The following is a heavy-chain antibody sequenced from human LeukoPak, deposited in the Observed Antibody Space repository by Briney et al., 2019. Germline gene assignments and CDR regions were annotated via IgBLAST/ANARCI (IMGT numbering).Heavy chain of an antibody. CDR1: GGSFSGYY. CDR3: ARGDDLTGYSSGWFGY. D-gene: IGHD6-19*01. CDR2: INHSGST. V-gene: IGHV4-34*01. Sequence: SETLSLTCAVYGGSFSGYYWSWIRQPPGKGLEWIGEINHSGSTNYNPSLKSRVTISVDTSKNQFSLKLSSVTAADTAVYYCARGDDLTGYSSGWFGYWGQGTLVTVSS. J-gene: IGHJ4*02.